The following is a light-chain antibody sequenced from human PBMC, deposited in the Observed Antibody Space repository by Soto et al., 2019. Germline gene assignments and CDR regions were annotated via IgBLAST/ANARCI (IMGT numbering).Light chain of an antibody. CDR3: QQYNSWPLT. CDR2: GAS. CDR1: QSVSRY. Sequence: EIVFTQSPCTLSLSPAERATLSLRASQSVSRYLAWYQQKPGQAPRLLIYGASTRATGIPGRFSGSGYETEFTLTISSLQSEDFAVYYCQQYNSWPLTFGGGTKVDI. J-gene: IGKJ4*01. V-gene: IGKV3-15*01.